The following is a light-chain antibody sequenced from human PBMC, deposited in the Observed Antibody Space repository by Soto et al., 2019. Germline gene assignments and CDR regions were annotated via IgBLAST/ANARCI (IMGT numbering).Light chain of an antibody. CDR3: QQRSNWIT. Sequence: TQSPSTLSASVGDRVTITCRASQSISSWLAWYQQKPGQAPRLLIYGASTRATDMPGTFSGRGSGTEFTLTISSLEPEDFAVYYCQQRSNWITFGQGTRLEI. V-gene: IGKV3-11*01. J-gene: IGKJ5*01. CDR1: QSISSW. CDR2: GAS.